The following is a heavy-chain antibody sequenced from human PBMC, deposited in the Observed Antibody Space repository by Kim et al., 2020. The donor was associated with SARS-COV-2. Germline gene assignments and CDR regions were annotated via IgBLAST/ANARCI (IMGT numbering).Heavy chain of an antibody. Sequence: GGSLRLSCAASGFTFSSYAMSWVRQAPGKGLEWVSAISGSGGSTYYADSVKGRFTISRDNSKNTLYLQMNSLRAEDTAVYYCAKDRSITIFGVVIKRTTSGGFDVWGQGTTVTVSS. J-gene: IGHJ6*02. CDR1: GFTFSSYA. CDR3: AKDRSITIFGVVIKRTTSGGFDV. D-gene: IGHD3-3*01. V-gene: IGHV3-23*01. CDR2: ISGSGGST.